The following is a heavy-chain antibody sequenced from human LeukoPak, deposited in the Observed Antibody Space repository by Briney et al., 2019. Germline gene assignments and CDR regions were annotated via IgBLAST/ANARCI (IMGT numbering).Heavy chain of an antibody. CDR2: IYYSGST. CDR1: GGSISSSSYY. V-gene: IGHV4-39*01. D-gene: IGHD6-13*01. Sequence: PSETLSLTCTVSGGSISSSSYYWGWIRQPPGKGLEWIGSIYYSGSTYYSPSLKSRVTISVDTSKNQFSLKLSSVTAADTAVYYCARQTGAAAGSLDYWGQGTLVTVSS. CDR3: ARQTGAAAGSLDY. J-gene: IGHJ4*02.